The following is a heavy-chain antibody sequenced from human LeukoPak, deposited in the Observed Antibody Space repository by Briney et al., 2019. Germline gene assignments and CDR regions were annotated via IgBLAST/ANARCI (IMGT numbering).Heavy chain of an antibody. CDR3: AKGIWSSGWYYFDY. D-gene: IGHD6-19*01. CDR1: GFTFSSYG. V-gene: IGHV3-23*01. CDR2: ISGSGGST. J-gene: IGHJ4*02. Sequence: HAGGSLRLSCAASGFTFSSYGMSWVRQAPGKGLEWVSAISGSGGSTYYADSVKGRFTISRDNSKNTLYLQMNSLRAEDTAVYYCAKGIWSSGWYYFDYWGQGTLVTVSS.